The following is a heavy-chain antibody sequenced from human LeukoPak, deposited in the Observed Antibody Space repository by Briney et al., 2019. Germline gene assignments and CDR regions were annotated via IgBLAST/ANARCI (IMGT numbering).Heavy chain of an antibody. CDR1: GFTLRNYA. V-gene: IGHV3-23*01. CDR3: ARDRVEITVAGTVDC. CDR2: IGAGDKYT. D-gene: IGHD6-19*01. Sequence: PGGSLRLSCAASGFTLRNYAMSWVRQAPGKGLEWVSSIGAGDKYTYYGDSVKGRFTISRDNSKNTLYLQMNSLRAEDTAVYYCARDRVEITVAGTVDCWGQGTLVTVSS. J-gene: IGHJ4*02.